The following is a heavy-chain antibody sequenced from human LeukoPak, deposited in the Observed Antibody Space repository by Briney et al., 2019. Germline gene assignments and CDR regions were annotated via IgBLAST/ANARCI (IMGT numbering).Heavy chain of an antibody. CDR3: ARAISSGWSGDLRY. CDR2: IIPIFGTA. J-gene: IGHJ4*02. Sequence: GASVKLSCKASGGTFTSYAISWVRQAPGQGLEWMGGIIPIFGTANYAQKFQGRVTITADESTSTAYMELSSLRSEDTAVYYCARAISSGWSGDLRYWGRGTLVTVSS. V-gene: IGHV1-69*13. CDR1: GGTFTSYA. D-gene: IGHD6-19*01.